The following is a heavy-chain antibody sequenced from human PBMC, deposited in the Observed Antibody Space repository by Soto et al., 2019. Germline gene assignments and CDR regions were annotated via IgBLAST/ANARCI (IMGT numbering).Heavy chain of an antibody. V-gene: IGHV3-33*01. CDR3: EAEDGIRVTVPVSAFLLNRSSDL. Sequence: KGLEWVADIWYDVSNKYYADSVKGRFTISRDNSKNTLYLQMNSLRAEDTAVFFFEAEDGIRVTVPVSAFLLNRSSDL. D-gene: IGHD3-16*02. CDR2: IWYDVSNK. J-gene: IGHJ2*01.